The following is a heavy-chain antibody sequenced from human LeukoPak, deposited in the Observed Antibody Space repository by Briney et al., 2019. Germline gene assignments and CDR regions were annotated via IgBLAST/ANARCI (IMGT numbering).Heavy chain of an antibody. Sequence: ASVKVSCKASGYTFTGYYMHWVRQAPGQGLEWMGWINPNSGGTDYAQKFQGWVTMTRDTSISTAYMELSRLRSDDTAVYYCARDRPIRGYSYGTGGYYFDYWGQGTLVTVSS. CDR1: GYTFTGYY. CDR2: INPNSGGT. D-gene: IGHD5-18*01. J-gene: IGHJ4*02. CDR3: ARDRPIRGYSYGTGGYYFDY. V-gene: IGHV1-2*04.